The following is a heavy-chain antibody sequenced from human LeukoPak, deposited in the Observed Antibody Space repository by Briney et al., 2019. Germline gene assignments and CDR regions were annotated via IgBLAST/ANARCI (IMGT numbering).Heavy chain of an antibody. V-gene: IGHV3-30*02. CDR1: GFIFRNYG. CDR3: TREDWDFDS. D-gene: IGHD3/OR15-3a*01. J-gene: IGHJ4*02. Sequence: PGGSLRLSCAASGFIFRNYGMHWVRQAPGKGLEWVACIRYDGSKYADSVKGRFTISRDDSNNMAYLQMDSLKNEDTAVYYCTREDWDFDSWGQGTPVSVSS. CDR2: IRYDGS.